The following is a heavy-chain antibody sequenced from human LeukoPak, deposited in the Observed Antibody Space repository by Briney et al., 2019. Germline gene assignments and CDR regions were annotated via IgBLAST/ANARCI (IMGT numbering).Heavy chain of an antibody. CDR2: IYYSGST. Sequence: SETLSLTCTVSGGSISSYYWSWIRQPPGKGLEWIGYIYYSGSTNYNPSLKSRVTISVDTSKNQFSLKLSSETAADTAVYYCARDSRLNHFDYWGQGTLVTVSS. CDR3: ARDSRLNHFDY. D-gene: IGHD2-2*01. J-gene: IGHJ4*02. CDR1: GGSISSYY. V-gene: IGHV4-59*01.